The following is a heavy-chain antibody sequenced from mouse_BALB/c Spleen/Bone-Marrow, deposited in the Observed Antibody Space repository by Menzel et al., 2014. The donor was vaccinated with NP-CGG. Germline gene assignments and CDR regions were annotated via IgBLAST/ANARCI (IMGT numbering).Heavy chain of an antibody. D-gene: IGHD2-14*01. V-gene: IGHV2-9*02. CDR1: GFSLTSYG. J-gene: IGHJ2*01. CDR3: ARVIRYESYFDY. Sequence: VKLVESGPGLEAPSQSLSITCTVSGFSLTSYGVHWVRQPPGKGLEWLGVIWAGGSTNYNSALMSRLSISKDNSKSQVFLKMNSLQTDDTAMYYCARVIRYESYFDYWSQGATITVSS. CDR2: IWAGGST.